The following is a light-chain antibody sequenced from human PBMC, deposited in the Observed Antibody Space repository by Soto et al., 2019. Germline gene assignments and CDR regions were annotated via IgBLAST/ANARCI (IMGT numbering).Light chain of an antibody. CDR1: QDISSW. Sequence: DIQMTQSPSSVSASVGDRVTITCRASQDISSWLAWYQQKPGKAPKLLIYGASSLESGVPSRFSGSGSGTYFTITIRSLQSEDFATYYCHQDYSSPITVGQGPRLEIK. CDR3: HQDYSSPIT. V-gene: IGKV1-12*01. CDR2: GAS. J-gene: IGKJ5*01.